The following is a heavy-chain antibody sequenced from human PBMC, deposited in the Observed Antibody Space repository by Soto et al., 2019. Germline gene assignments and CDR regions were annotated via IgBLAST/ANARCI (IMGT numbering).Heavy chain of an antibody. Sequence: RKAPGKGLECVAVISGSGNNKYYADSVKGRFTISGDSTKHTLYLQMNSLRPDDTAMYYCARDGVSFKEYTWNHGTYFDYWGQGALVTVSS. V-gene: IGHV3-30*03. J-gene: IGHJ4*02. D-gene: IGHD1-20*01. CDR2: ISGSGNNK. CDR3: ARDGVSFKEYTWNHGTYFDY.